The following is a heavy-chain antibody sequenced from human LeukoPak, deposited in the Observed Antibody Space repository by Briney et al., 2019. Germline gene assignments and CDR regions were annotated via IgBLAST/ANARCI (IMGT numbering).Heavy chain of an antibody. D-gene: IGHD3-10*01. V-gene: IGHV4-4*07. CDR3: ASRAKLYSGSGSPGDAFEI. Sequence: PPETLSLTCTVSDGSISSYHWSWIRQSAGKGLEWIGRIYSSGSTNYNPSLKSRVTMSVDTSKNQFSLKLSSVTAADTAVYFCASRAKLYSGSGSPGDAFEIWGQGTMVTVSS. CDR2: IYSSGST. CDR1: DGSISSYH. J-gene: IGHJ3*02.